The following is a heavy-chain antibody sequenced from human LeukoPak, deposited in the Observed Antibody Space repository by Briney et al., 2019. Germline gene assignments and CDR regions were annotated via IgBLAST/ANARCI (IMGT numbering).Heavy chain of an antibody. CDR2: ISGSGSIT. CDR3: AKHTIFGVGAPGAFDI. D-gene: IGHD3-3*01. CDR1: GFTFSSYA. V-gene: IGHV3-23*01. Sequence: GGSLRLSCAASGFTFSSYAMSWVRQAPGKGLEWVSAISGSGSITYYADSVKGRLTISRDNSKNTLYLQMNSLRAEDTAVYYCAKHTIFGVGAPGAFDIWGQGTMVTVSS. J-gene: IGHJ3*02.